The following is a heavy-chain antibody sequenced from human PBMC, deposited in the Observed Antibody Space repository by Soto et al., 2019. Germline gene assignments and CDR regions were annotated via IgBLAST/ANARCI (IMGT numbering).Heavy chain of an antibody. CDR1: GFPFSSYS. J-gene: IGHJ4*02. CDR3: ANKWEPPL. Sequence: VVSLRLSCAASGFPFSSYSMNWVRQAPGKGLEWVSSISSSSSYIYYADSMKGRLTISRDNSKNTLYLQMNSLRAEDTAVYYCANKWEPPLWGQGTLVTVSS. V-gene: IGHV3-21*04. D-gene: IGHD1-26*01. CDR2: ISSSSSYI.